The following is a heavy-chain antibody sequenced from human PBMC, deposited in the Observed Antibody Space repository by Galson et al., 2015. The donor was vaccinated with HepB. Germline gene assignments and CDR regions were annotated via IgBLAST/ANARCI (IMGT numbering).Heavy chain of an antibody. V-gene: IGHV5-51*01. D-gene: IGHD1-14*01. J-gene: IGHJ6*03. CDR1: GYSFTSYW. CDR2: IYPGDSDT. Sequence: QSGAEVKKPGESLKISCKGSGYSFTSYWIGWVRQMPGKGLEWMGIIYPGDSDTRYSPSFQGQVTISADKSISTAYLQWSSLKASDTAMYYCARHSYSRGAPPAYYYYYYMDVWGKGTTVTVSS. CDR3: ARHSYSRGAPPAYYYYYYMDV.